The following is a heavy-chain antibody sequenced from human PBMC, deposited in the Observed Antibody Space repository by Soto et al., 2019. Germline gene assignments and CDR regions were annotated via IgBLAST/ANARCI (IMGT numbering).Heavy chain of an antibody. J-gene: IGHJ4*02. CDR3: AREGDDSRGYDTYYFDY. CDR1: GYTVTSYG. CDR2: ITSYKGNT. Sequence: ASVKVSCKASGYTVTSYGISWVRQAAGQGLEGMGLITSYKGNTNYAQKLQGRVTMTTDTSTSTAYMELMSLRSADTAVYYYAREGDDSRGYDTYYFDYWGQGTLVTVSS. D-gene: IGHD3-22*01. V-gene: IGHV1-18*01.